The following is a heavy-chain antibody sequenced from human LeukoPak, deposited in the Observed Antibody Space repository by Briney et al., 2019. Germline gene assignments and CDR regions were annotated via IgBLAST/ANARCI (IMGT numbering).Heavy chain of an antibody. V-gene: IGHV3-66*01. J-gene: IGHJ6*02. CDR2: IYGGATT. D-gene: IGHD3-10*01. CDR3: ARAPGSGNFPYYYYGMDV. CDR1: GFTVSNNY. Sequence: GGSLRLSCAASGFTVSNNYMSWVRQPPGKGLEWVSLIYGGATTHFADSVEGRFTISRDISKNTLYLQMNSLRVEDTAVYYCARAPGSGNFPYYYYGMDVWGQGTTVTVSS.